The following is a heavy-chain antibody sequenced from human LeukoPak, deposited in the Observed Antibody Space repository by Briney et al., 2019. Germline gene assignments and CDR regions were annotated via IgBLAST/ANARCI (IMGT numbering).Heavy chain of an antibody. CDR3: ARKTSRSWCFDY. D-gene: IGHD6-13*01. V-gene: IGHV4-59*01. CDR1: GGSISSYY. Sequence: PSETLSLTCTVSGGSISSYYWNWIRQPPGKGLEWIGYIYNSGSTNYNPSLESRITISVDTSKNQFSLKLSSVTAADTAVYYCARKTSRSWCFDYWGQGTLVTVSS. J-gene: IGHJ4*02. CDR2: IYNSGST.